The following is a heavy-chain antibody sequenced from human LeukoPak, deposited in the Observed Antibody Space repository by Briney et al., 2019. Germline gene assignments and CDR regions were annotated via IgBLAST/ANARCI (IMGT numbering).Heavy chain of an antibody. Sequence: GGSLRLSCAASGFTFSRYWMHWVRQAPGKGLVWVSRINSDGSSTNYADSVKGRFTISRDNAKNTLYLQMNSLRVEDTAVYYLASRRCGFNWFDPLGQGTLVTVSS. CDR1: GFTFSRYW. D-gene: IGHD6-25*01. CDR2: INSDGSST. J-gene: IGHJ5*02. V-gene: IGHV3-74*01. CDR3: ASRRCGFNWFDP.